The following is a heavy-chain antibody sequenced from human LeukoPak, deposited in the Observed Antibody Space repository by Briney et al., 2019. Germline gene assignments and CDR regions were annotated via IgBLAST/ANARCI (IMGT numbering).Heavy chain of an antibody. CDR1: GFTFSNYG. Sequence: GGALRLSCVASGFTFSNYGMHWARQAPGKGLEWVAVISSDERTTYYADSVKGRFTISRDLSKSTLYLQMDSLTGEDTAVYYCAKEKAHAHPVDYWGQGTLVTVSS. J-gene: IGHJ4*02. CDR2: ISSDERTT. CDR3: AKEKAHAHPVDY. V-gene: IGHV3-30*18.